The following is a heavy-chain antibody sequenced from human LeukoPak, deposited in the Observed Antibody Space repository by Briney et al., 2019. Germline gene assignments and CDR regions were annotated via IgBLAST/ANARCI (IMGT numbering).Heavy chain of an antibody. Sequence: SETLSLTCTVSGGSISSYYWRWIRQPPGKGLEWIGYIYYSGSTNYNPSLKSRVTISVDTSKNQFSLKLSSVTAADTAVYYCAKAPYSSSWYLAYWGQGTLVTVSS. V-gene: IGHV4-59*08. CDR3: AKAPYSSSWYLAY. D-gene: IGHD6-13*01. CDR2: IYYSGST. CDR1: GGSISSYY. J-gene: IGHJ4*02.